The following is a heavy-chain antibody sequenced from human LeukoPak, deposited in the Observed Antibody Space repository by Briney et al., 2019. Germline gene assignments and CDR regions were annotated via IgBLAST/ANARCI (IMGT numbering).Heavy chain of an antibody. CDR3: AREVIGGYSYGSDY. CDR1: GYTFTGYY. J-gene: IGHJ4*02. D-gene: IGHD5-18*01. V-gene: IGHV1-2*02. Sequence: ASAKVSCKASGYTFTGYYMHWVRQAPGQGLEWMGWISPNSGGTNYAQKFQGRVTMTRDTSISTAYMELSRLRSDDTAVYYCAREVIGGYSYGSDYWGQGTLVTVSS. CDR2: ISPNSGGT.